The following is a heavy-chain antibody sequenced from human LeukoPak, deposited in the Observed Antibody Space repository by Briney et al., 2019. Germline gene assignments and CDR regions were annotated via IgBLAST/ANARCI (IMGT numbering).Heavy chain of an antibody. CDR3: AREWQGGIAAAGTRIEGDY. Sequence: GGSLRLSCAASGFTFSSYGMHWVRQAPGKGLEWVANIKQDGSEKNYVDSVKGRFTISRDNAENSLFLQMNSLRVEDTAVYYCAREWQGGIAAAGTRIEGDYWGQGTLVAVSS. J-gene: IGHJ4*02. D-gene: IGHD6-13*01. V-gene: IGHV3-7*01. CDR2: IKQDGSEK. CDR1: GFTFSSYG.